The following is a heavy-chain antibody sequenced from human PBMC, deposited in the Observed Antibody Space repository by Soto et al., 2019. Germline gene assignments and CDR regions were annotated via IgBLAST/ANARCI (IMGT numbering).Heavy chain of an antibody. Sequence: QVQLVQSGAEVKKPGASVKVSCKASGYPFTSYGISWVQQAPGQGLEWMGWISAYNGNTKYAQKLQGRVTMTTDTSTSKAYMELRRLRPDVTAVSYFARQYYSFSGPWYGGQRHLVTGSS. J-gene: IGHJ1*01. CDR3: ARQYYSFSGPWY. V-gene: IGHV1-18*01. CDR2: ISAYNGNT. D-gene: IGHD3-10*01. CDR1: GYPFTSYG.